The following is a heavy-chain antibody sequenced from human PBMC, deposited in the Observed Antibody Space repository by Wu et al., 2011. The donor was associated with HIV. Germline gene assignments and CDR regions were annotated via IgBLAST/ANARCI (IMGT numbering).Heavy chain of an antibody. V-gene: IGHV1-69*06. J-gene: IGHJ1*01. Sequence: QVQLVQSGAEVKKPGSSVKVSCKASGNTFSSYAIGWVRQAPGQGLEWMGRIIPIFGTANYAQKFQGRVTITADKSTSTAYMELSSLRSEDTAVYYCARGLGYCSSPSCLRTGFFQHWGQGTLVTVSS. D-gene: IGHD2-2*01. CDR2: IIPIFGTA. CDR3: ARGLGYCSSPSCLRTGFFQH. CDR1: GNTFSSYA.